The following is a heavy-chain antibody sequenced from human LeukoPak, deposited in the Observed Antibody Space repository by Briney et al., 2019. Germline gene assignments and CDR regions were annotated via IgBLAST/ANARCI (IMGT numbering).Heavy chain of an antibody. CDR1: GYTFTGYY. V-gene: IGHV1-2*02. CDR2: INPNSGGT. CDR3: ARVGASTIFGVVITTYGMDV. D-gene: IGHD3-3*01. J-gene: IGHJ6*02. Sequence: ASAKVSCKASGYTFTGYYMHWVRQAPGQGLEWMGWINPNSGGTNYAQKFQGRVTMTRDTSISTAYMELSRLRSDDTAVYYCARVGASTIFGVVITTYGMDVWGQGTTVTVSS.